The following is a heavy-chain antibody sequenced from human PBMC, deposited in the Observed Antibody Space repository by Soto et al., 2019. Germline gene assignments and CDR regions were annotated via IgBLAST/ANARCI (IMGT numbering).Heavy chain of an antibody. V-gene: IGHV3-30*03. CDR2: ISYDGSNK. J-gene: IGHJ4*02. Sequence: GGSLRLSCAASGFTFSSYGIHWVRQAPGKGLEWVAVISYDGSNKYYADSVKGRLTISRDNSKNTLYLQMNSLRAEDTAVYYCASSIVVVILERFGAFDYWGQGTLVTVSS. CDR3: ASSIVVVILERFGAFDY. D-gene: IGHD3-22*01. CDR1: GFTFSSYG.